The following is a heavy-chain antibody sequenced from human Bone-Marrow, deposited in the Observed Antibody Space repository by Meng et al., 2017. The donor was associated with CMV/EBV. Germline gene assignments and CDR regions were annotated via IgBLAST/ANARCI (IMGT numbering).Heavy chain of an antibody. CDR1: GFTFSSYW. D-gene: IGHD3-10*01. CDR2: IKQDGSEK. J-gene: IGHJ4*02. CDR3: AKVPSASGDY. Sequence: GGSLRLSCAASGFTFSSYWMSWVRQAPGKGLEWVANIKQDGSEKYYVDSVKGRFTISRDNSKNTLYLQMNSLRAEDTALYYCAKVPSASGDYWGQGTLVTVSS. V-gene: IGHV3-7*03.